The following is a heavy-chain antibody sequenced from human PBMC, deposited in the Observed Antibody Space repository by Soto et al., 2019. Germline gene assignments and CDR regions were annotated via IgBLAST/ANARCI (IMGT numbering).Heavy chain of an antibody. J-gene: IGHJ4*02. CDR1: GGSFSGYY. V-gene: IGHV4-34*01. CDR3: PRSHSVGVVVAATPDY. Sequence: QVQLQQWGAGLLKPSETLSLTCAVYGGSFSGYYWRWIRQPPGKRLEWIGEINHSGSTNYNPSLKSRVTISVDTSKNQFSLKLSSVTAADTAVYYCPRSHSVGVVVAATPDYWGQGTLVTVSS. CDR2: INHSGST. D-gene: IGHD2-15*01.